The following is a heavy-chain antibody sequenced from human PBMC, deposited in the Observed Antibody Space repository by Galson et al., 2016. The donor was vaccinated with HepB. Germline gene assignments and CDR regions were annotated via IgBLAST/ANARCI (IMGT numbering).Heavy chain of an antibody. CDR2: IDPSGSYT. CDR1: GYSLTSYW. CDR3: ARHCSGGSCYHPDY. Sequence: QSGAEVKKPGESLRISCKTSGYSLTSYWISWVRQMPGNGLEWMGRIDPSGSYTKYSPSFRGHVTISVDKSTSTAYLEFTSLKSSDNAMYYCARHCSGGSCYHPDYWGQGTLVTVSS. D-gene: IGHD2-15*01. V-gene: IGHV5-10-1*01. J-gene: IGHJ4*02.